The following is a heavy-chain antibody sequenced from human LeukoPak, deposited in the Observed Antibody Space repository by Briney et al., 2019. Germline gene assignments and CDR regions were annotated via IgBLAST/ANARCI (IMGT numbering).Heavy chain of an antibody. CDR1: GFTFSSYS. CDR3: ARDDIPSGYISRPYGMDV. Sequence: GGSLRLSCVASGFTFSSYSMNWVRQAPGKGLEWVSSISSSSSYIYYADSVKGRFTISRDNAKNSLYLQMNSLRAEDTAVYYCARDDIPSGYISRPYGMDVWGQGTTVTVSS. J-gene: IGHJ6*02. V-gene: IGHV3-21*01. CDR2: ISSSSSYI. D-gene: IGHD3-3*01.